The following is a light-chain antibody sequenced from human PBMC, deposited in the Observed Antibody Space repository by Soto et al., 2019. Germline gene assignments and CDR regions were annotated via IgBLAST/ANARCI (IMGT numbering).Light chain of an antibody. V-gene: IGLV2-14*03. CDR1: SSDVGGYNY. J-gene: IGLJ2*01. CDR3: SSYTSSRPV. CDR2: DVS. Sequence: QSALTQPPSVSGSPGQSITISCTGISSDVGGYNYVSWYQQHPGKAPKLMIYDVSNRPSGVSNRFSGSKSGNTASLTISGLQAEDEADYYCSSYTSSRPVFGGGTKLTVL.